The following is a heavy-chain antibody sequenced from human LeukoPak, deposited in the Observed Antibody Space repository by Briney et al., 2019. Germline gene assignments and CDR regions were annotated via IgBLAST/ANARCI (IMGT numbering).Heavy chain of an antibody. J-gene: IGHJ6*03. V-gene: IGHV4-4*07. CDR3: ARDLMFLGHRRGGYYYYMDV. D-gene: IGHD3-3*01. CDR1: GGSISSYY. CDR2: IYSSGST. Sequence: SETLSLTCSVSGGSISSYYWGWIRQPAGKGLEWIGRIYSSGSTYYNPSLKSRITMSVDPSNNQSSVQLSSVTAADTAGYYCARDLMFLGHRRGGYYYYMDVWGKGDTVTVSS.